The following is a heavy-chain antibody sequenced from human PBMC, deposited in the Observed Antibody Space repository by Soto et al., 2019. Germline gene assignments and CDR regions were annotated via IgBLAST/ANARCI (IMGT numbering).Heavy chain of an antibody. D-gene: IGHD1-26*01. CDR2: IIPIFGTA. Sequence: SVKVSCKASGGTFSSYAISWVRQAPGQGPEWMGGIIPIFGTANYAQKFQGRVTITADESTSTAYMELSSLRSEDTAVYYCARGYSGSYYVNFDYWGQGTLVTVTS. J-gene: IGHJ4*02. V-gene: IGHV1-69*13. CDR3: ARGYSGSYYVNFDY. CDR1: GGTFSSYA.